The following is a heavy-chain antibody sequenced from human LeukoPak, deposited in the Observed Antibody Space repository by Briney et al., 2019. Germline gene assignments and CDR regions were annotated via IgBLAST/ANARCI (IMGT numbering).Heavy chain of an antibody. D-gene: IGHD3-22*01. J-gene: IGHJ6*02. CDR2: ISSSSSTI. Sequence: GGSLRLSCAASGFTFSSYSMNWVRQAPGKGLEWVSYISSSSSTIYYADSVKGRFIISRDNAKNSLYLQMNSLRDEDTAVYYCARGGSGYGDYSYFFGLDVWGQGTTVTVSS. CDR1: GFTFSSYS. CDR3: ARGGSGYGDYSYFFGLDV. V-gene: IGHV3-48*02.